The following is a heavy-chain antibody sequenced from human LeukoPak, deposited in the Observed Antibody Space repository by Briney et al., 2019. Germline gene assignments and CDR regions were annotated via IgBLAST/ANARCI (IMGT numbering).Heavy chain of an antibody. CDR3: ARRDYYDNVRTVAAFDY. Sequence: GESLKISCKGSGYISTNYWIGWVRQMPGKGLEWMGIIYPGDSETRYSPAFQGQVSISADESTSTAYLQWSSLKASDTAIYYCARRDYYDNVRTVAAFDYWGQGTLVTVSS. CDR2: IYPGDSET. D-gene: IGHD3-22*01. J-gene: IGHJ4*02. CDR1: GYISTNYW. V-gene: IGHV5-51*01.